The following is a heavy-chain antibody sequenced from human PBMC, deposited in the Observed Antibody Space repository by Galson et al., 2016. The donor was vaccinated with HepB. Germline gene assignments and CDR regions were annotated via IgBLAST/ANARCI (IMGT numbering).Heavy chain of an antibody. Sequence: SLRLSCAVSGFSLDRYAMHWVRLVPGKGLEWVSGISLDTDRIGYADSVKGRFIVSRDEARNSVYLQMNSLRTGDSALYYCGKDILPGGMDVWGHGTRVTVAS. CDR1: GFSLDRYA. CDR2: ISLDTDRI. J-gene: IGHJ6*02. CDR3: GKDILPGGMDV. D-gene: IGHD3-3*01. V-gene: IGHV3-9*01.